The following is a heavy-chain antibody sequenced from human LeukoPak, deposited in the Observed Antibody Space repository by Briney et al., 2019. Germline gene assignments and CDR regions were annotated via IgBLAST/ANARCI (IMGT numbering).Heavy chain of an antibody. V-gene: IGHV3-66*04. CDR1: GFTVNSNY. CDR3: ARQGGGYNGYECFDY. D-gene: IGHD5-12*01. CDR2: VSTGGGA. J-gene: IGHJ4*02. Sequence: QPGRSLRLSCAASGFTVNSNYMSWVRQAPGKGLEWVSVVSTGGGAHYADSVKGRFTISRDNSKNTLYLQMNSLRADDTAVYYCARQGGGYNGYECFDYWGQGTLVTVSS.